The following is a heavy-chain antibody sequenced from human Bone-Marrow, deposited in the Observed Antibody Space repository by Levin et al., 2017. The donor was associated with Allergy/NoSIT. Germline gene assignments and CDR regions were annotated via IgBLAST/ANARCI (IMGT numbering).Heavy chain of an antibody. CDR3: ARLDGDWDGAFDY. J-gene: IGHJ4*02. V-gene: IGHV3-11*01. CDR1: GFTFSDYY. CDR2: ISGSGSTK. Sequence: GGSLRLSCAASGFTFSDYYMSWIRQAPGKGLEWVSYISGSGSTKYYADSVKGRFTISRDNAKNSLYLQMNSLRAEDTAVYYCARLDGDWDGAFDYWGQGTLVTVSS. D-gene: IGHD4-17*01.